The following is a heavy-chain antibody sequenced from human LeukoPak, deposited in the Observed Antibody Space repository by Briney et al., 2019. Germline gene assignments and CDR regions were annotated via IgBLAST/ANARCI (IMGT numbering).Heavy chain of an antibody. CDR1: GFTFSRYA. CDR3: AKEEGYCSGGACAFDY. J-gene: IGHJ4*02. CDR2: ISGSGGST. V-gene: IGHV3-23*01. Sequence: GGSLRLSCAASGFTFSRYAMNWVRQAPGKGPEWVSRISGSGGSTYYADSVKGRFTISRDNSKNTLYLQMNSLRAEDTAVFSCAKEEGYCSGGACAFDYWGQGTPVTVSS. D-gene: IGHD2-15*01.